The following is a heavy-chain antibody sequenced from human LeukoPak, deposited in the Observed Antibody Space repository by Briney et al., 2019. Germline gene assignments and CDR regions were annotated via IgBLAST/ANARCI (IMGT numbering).Heavy chain of an antibody. V-gene: IGHV4-59*01. D-gene: IGHD2-21*01. CDR2: IYYSGST. Sequence: SETLSLTCTVSGGSISSYYWSWIRQPPGKGLEWIGYIYYSGSTNYNPSLKNRVTISVDTSKNQFSLKLSSVTAADTAVYFCARGIPXSIGRYYMDVWGKGTTVTVSS. CDR3: ARGIPXSIGRYYMDV. CDR1: GGSISSYY. J-gene: IGHJ6*03.